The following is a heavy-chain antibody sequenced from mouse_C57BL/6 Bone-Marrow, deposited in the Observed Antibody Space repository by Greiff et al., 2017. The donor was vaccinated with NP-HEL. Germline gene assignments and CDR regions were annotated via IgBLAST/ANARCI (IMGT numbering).Heavy chain of an antibody. CDR1: GYAFTNYL. Sequence: QVHVKQSGAELVRPGTSVKVSCKASGYAFTNYLIEWVKQRPGQGLEWIGVINPGSGGTNYNEKFKGKATLTADKSSSTAYMQLSSLTSEDSAVYFCARNGYYSNYVGSFAYWGQGTLVTVSA. J-gene: IGHJ3*01. D-gene: IGHD2-5*01. CDR2: INPGSGGT. V-gene: IGHV1-54*01. CDR3: ARNGYYSNYVGSFAY.